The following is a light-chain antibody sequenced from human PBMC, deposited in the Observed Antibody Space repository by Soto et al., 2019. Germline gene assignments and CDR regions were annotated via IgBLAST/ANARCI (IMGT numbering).Light chain of an antibody. CDR3: AAWDDSLSGRYV. CDR2: DVT. J-gene: IGLJ1*01. V-gene: IGLV2-8*01. CDR1: SSDVGGYNY. Sequence: QSALTQPPSASGSPGQSVTISCTGTSSDVGGYNYVSWHQQHPGKAPKLIIYDVTKRPSGVPDRFSGSKSGYTASLTVSGLQAEDEADYYCAAWDDSLSGRYVFGTGTKLTVL.